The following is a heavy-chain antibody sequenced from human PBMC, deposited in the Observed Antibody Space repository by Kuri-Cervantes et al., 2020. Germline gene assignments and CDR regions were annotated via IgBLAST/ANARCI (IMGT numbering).Heavy chain of an antibody. Sequence: ASVKVSCKASDYTFSSYGISWVRQAPGQGLEWIGIINPSNGDTRYAQKFQGRITMTRDTSTSTVYMELSSLRSEDTAVYSCARDGCISTACYPFSHYYYFYMDFWGRGTTVTVSS. V-gene: IGHV1-46*01. CDR3: ARDGCISTACYPFSHYYYFYMDF. CDR2: INPSNGDT. CDR1: DYTFSSYG. D-gene: IGHD2-2*01. J-gene: IGHJ6*03.